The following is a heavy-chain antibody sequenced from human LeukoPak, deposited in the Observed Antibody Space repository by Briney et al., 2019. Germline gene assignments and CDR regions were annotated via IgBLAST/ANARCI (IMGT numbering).Heavy chain of an antibody. V-gene: IGHV3-48*01. CDR2: ISSSSNTI. D-gene: IGHD7-27*01. CDR3: ARDYVRTGDRDY. CDR1: GFTFSSYN. Sequence: PGGSLRLSCAASGFTFSSYNMNWVRQAPGKGLEWVSYISSSSNTIYYADSVKGRFTISRDNAKNSLYLQMSSLRAEDTAMYYCARDYVRTGDRDYWGQGTLVTVSS. J-gene: IGHJ4*02.